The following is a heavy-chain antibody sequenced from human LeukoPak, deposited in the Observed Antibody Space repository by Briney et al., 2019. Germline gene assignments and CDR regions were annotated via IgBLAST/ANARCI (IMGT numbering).Heavy chain of an antibody. D-gene: IGHD5-12*01. Sequence: PSETLPLTCTVSGGSISSSSYYWGWIRQPPGKGLEWIGSIYYSGSTYYNPSLKSRVTISVDTSKNQFSLKLSSVTAADTAVYYCARRRGYSGSYFDYWGQGTLVTVSS. CDR3: ARRRGYSGSYFDY. J-gene: IGHJ4*02. V-gene: IGHV4-39*01. CDR1: GGSISSSSYY. CDR2: IYYSGST.